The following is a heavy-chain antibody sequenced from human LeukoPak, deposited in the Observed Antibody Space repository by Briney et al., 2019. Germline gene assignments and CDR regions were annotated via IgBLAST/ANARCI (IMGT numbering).Heavy chain of an antibody. CDR2: ISGSGGST. D-gene: IGHD3-10*01. CDR3: AKADYITMVRGGNDY. J-gene: IGHJ4*02. V-gene: IGHV3-23*01. Sequence: GGSLRLSCAASGFTFSSYAMSWVRQAPGKGLEWVSAISGSGGSTYYADSVKGRFTISRDNSKNTLYLQMNSLRAEDTAVYYCAKADYITMVRGGNDYWGQGTLLTVSS. CDR1: GFTFSSYA.